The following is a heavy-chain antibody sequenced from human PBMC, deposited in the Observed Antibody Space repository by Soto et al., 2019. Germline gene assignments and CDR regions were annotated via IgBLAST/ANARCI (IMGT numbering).Heavy chain of an antibody. CDR1: GFTFSSYA. Sequence: QVQLVESGGGVVQPGRSLRLSCAASGFTFSSYAMHWVRQAPGKGLEWVAVISYDGSNKYYADSMKGRFTISRDNSKNTLYLQMNSLRPEDTAVYYCARPLWRDDYNWGYFDLWGRGTLVTVSS. V-gene: IGHV3-30-3*01. CDR3: ARPLWRDDYNWGYFDL. J-gene: IGHJ2*01. CDR2: ISYDGSNK. D-gene: IGHD4-4*01.